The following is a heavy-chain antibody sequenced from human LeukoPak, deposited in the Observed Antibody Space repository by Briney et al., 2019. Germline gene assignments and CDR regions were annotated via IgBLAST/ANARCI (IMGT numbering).Heavy chain of an antibody. CDR1: GGSISSYY. V-gene: IGHV4-59*12. D-gene: IGHD3-9*01. Sequence: PSETLSLTCTVSGGSISSYYWSWIRQPPGKGLEWIGYIYYSGSTNYNPSLKSRVTMSVDTSKNQFSLKLSSVTAADTAVYYCARDIDYDILTGYSFDYWGQGTLVTVSS. CDR3: ARDIDYDILTGYSFDY. J-gene: IGHJ4*02. CDR2: IYYSGST.